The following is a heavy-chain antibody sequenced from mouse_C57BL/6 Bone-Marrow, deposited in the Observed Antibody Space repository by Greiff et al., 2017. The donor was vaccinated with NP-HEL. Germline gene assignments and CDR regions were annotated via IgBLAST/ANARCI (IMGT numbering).Heavy chain of an antibody. CDR1: GYTFTSYW. Sequence: EVQLQQSGTVLARPGASVKMSCKTSGYTFTSYWMHWVKQRPGQGLEWIGAIYPGNSDTSFYQKFKGKAKLTAVTSASTAYMELSSLTNEDSAVYYCTSVSQRGYAMDYWGQGTSVTVSS. CDR2: IYPGNSDT. CDR3: TSVSQRGYAMDY. V-gene: IGHV1-5*01. D-gene: IGHD6-1*01. J-gene: IGHJ4*01.